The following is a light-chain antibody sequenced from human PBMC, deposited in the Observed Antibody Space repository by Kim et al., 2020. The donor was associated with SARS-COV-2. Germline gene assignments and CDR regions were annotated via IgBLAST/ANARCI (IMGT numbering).Light chain of an antibody. CDR1: QGISSW. CDR2: AAS. Sequence: DIQMTQSPSSLSASVGDRVTITCRASQGISSWLAWYQQKPEKAPKCLIYAASSLQSGVPSRFSGSGSGTDFTLTINSLQPEDFATYYCQQYDRYPRTFGQGTKVEIK. J-gene: IGKJ1*01. V-gene: IGKV1D-16*01. CDR3: QQYDRYPRT.